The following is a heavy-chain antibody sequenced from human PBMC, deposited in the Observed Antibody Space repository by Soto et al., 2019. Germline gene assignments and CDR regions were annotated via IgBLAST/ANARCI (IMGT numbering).Heavy chain of an antibody. D-gene: IGHD6-25*01. CDR3: ATMGTPATGLYFFDY. CDR2: ISYSGST. J-gene: IGHJ4*02. Sequence: QVQLQESGPGLVKPSQTLSLTCTVSGGSISSGNYYWSWILQPPGQGLEWSGFISYSGSTYYSTSLKKRVTILVDTSKSKFSLKVRFGTASETAVYYCATMGTPATGLYFFDYWGQGSLVTVSS. V-gene: IGHV4-30-4*01. CDR1: GGSISSGNYY.